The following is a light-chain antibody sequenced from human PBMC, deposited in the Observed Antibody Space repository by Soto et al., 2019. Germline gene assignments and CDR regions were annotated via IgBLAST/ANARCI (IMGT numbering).Light chain of an antibody. CDR3: CSYAGSYTFDVV. CDR2: DVS. Sequence: QSALTQPRSVSGSPAQSVTISCTGTSSDVGGYNYVSWYQQHPGKAPKLMIYDVSKRPSGVPDRFSGSKSGHTSSLTISGLQAEDEADYYCCSYAGSYTFDVVFGGGTKLTVL. J-gene: IGLJ2*01. CDR1: SSDVGGYNY. V-gene: IGLV2-11*01.